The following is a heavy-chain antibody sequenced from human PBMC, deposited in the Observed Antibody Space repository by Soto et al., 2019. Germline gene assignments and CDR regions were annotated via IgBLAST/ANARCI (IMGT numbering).Heavy chain of an antibody. J-gene: IGHJ4*02. D-gene: IGHD5-18*01. CDR3: ASGIQLWLRRINNGYSG. V-gene: IGHV1-69*12. CDR1: GGTFSTYA. CDR2: IIPMFGTA. Sequence: QVQLVQSGAEVKKPESSVKVSCKAPGGTFSTYAISWVRQAPGQGLEWMGGIIPMFGTANYAQRFQDRVTITADESTNTVYMELSSLRSEDTAVYFCASGIQLWLRRINNGYSGWGPGT.